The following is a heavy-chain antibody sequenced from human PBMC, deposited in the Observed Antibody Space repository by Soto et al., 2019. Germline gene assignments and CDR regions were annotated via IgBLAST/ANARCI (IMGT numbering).Heavy chain of an antibody. CDR3: ARDLATWWFDP. CDR1: GGSISSYY. Sequence: SETLSLTCTVSGGSISSYYWSWIRQPPGKGLEWIGYIYHGGSTYYNPSLKSRVTISVDRSKNQFSLKLSSVTAADTAVYYCARDLATWWFDPWGQGTLVT. D-gene: IGHD5-12*01. J-gene: IGHJ5*02. V-gene: IGHV4-59*12. CDR2: IYHGGST.